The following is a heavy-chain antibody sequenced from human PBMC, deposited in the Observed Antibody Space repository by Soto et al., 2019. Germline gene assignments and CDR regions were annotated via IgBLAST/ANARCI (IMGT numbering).Heavy chain of an antibody. Sequence: LGLSCVSSEFAFSNYNMNWVRQAHGVGLEGVSYISGSDTTIYYADSVRGRFIISRDNAKNSLYLHMNSLRDDDTAVYYCARDRGTVTNYVGQDYGRDGCGQGTTVTVSS. J-gene: IGHJ6*02. V-gene: IGHV3-48*02. D-gene: IGHD4-17*01. CDR2: ISGSDTTI. CDR3: ARDRGTVTNYVGQDYGRDG. CDR1: EFAFSNYN.